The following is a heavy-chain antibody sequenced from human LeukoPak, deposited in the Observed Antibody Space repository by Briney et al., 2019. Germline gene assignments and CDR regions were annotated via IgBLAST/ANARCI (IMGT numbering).Heavy chain of an antibody. D-gene: IGHD1-14*01. CDR3: ARWYYLDH. CDR1: GGSISSSDYY. V-gene: IGHV4-61*05. J-gene: IGHJ4*02. CDR2: IYYTGNT. Sequence: SETLSLTCTVSGGSISSSDYYWAWIRQPPGRGLEYIGHIYYTGNTDYNPSLKSRVTISVDTSKNQFSLKFNSVTAADTALYYCARWYYLDHWGQGTPVTVSS.